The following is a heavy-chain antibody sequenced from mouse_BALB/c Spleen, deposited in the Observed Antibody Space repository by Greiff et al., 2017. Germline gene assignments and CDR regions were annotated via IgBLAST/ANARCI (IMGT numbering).Heavy chain of an antibody. CDR3: AREETYYRYEFAY. D-gene: IGHD2-14*01. Sequence: EVQRVESGGGLVKPGGSLKLSCAASGFTFSSYAMSWVRQTPEKRLEWVASISSGGSTYYPDSVKGRFTISRDNARNILYLQMSSLRSEDTAMYYCAREETYYRYEFAYWGQGTLVTVSA. CDR2: ISSGGST. CDR1: GFTFSSYA. V-gene: IGHV5-6-5*01. J-gene: IGHJ3*01.